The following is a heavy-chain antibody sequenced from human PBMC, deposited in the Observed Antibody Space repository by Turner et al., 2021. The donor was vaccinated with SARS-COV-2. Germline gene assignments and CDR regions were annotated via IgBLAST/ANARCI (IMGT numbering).Heavy chain of an antibody. J-gene: IGHJ4*02. V-gene: IGHV4-59*08. CDR2: IYYNGST. Sequence: QVHLQESAPELVKPSETLSLTCTVSGGSISTYYWSWIRQPPGKGLECIGYIYYNGSTNYNPSLKSRVTISVDTSKNQFSLKLSSVTAADTAVYYCARRGAYTSGYPLWGQGTLVTVSS. CDR1: GGSISTYY. CDR3: ARRGAYTSGYPL. D-gene: IGHD3-22*01.